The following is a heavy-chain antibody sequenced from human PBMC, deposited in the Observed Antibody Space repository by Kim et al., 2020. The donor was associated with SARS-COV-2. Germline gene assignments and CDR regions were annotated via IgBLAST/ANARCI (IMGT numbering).Heavy chain of an antibody. J-gene: IGHJ4*02. CDR1: GFTFSDSY. CDR2: ISSSGSYT. Sequence: GGSLRLSCAASGFTFSDSYMSWIRQAPGKGLEWVSYISSSGSYTNYADSVKGRFTISRDNAKISLYLQMNSLRAEDTAVYYCARDREGAASFDYWGQGTLVTVSS. CDR3: ARDREGAASFDY. D-gene: IGHD6-25*01. V-gene: IGHV3-11*06.